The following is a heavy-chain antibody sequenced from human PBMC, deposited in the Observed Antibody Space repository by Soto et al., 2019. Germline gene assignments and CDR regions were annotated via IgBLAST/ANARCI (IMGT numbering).Heavy chain of an antibody. Sequence: PGGSLRLSCAASGFTFSSYAMSWVRQAPGKGLEWVSAISGSGGSTYYADSVKGRFTISRDNSKNTLYLQMNSLRAEDTAVYYCANDVYSGYGPRNFDYWGQGAMVTVSS. V-gene: IGHV3-23*01. D-gene: IGHD5-12*01. CDR3: ANDVYSGYGPRNFDY. CDR1: GFTFSSYA. CDR2: ISGSGGST. J-gene: IGHJ4*02.